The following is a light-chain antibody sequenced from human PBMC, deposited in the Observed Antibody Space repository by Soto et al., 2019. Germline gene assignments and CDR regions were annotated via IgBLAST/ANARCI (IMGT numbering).Light chain of an antibody. J-gene: IGKJ4*01. CDR1: QSVSTN. Sequence: EIVMTQSPATLSVSPGERASLSCRASQSVSTNLAWYQQKPAQAPRLLIYGASTRATGIPARFSGGGSGTEFTLTISSLQSADFAVYYCQQYNDRPLTFGGGTKVEIK. CDR3: QQYNDRPLT. V-gene: IGKV3-15*01. CDR2: GAS.